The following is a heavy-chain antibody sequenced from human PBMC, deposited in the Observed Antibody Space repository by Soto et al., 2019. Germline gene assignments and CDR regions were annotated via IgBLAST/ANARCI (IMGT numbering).Heavy chain of an antibody. CDR1: GFTVTGNY. CDR2: IFTGGTT. J-gene: IGHJ6*01. CDR3: AGQSYQLRHSSHYAMDV. D-gene: IGHD2-2*01. V-gene: IGHV3-53*01. Sequence: GGSLRLFCEASGFTVTGNYMSWVRQAPGKGLEWVSLIFTGGTTYYADSVKGRFTISRDNSKNTLYLQMNSLRADDTAVSYCAGQSYQLRHSSHYAMDVWRRGTTVTVSS.